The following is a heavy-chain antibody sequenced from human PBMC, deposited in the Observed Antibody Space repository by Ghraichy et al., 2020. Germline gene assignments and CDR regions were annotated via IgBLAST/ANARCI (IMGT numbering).Heavy chain of an antibody. CDR1: GGSISSGSYY. V-gene: IGHV4-61*02. CDR2: IYTSGST. D-gene: IGHD2-15*01. J-gene: IGHJ5*02. CDR3: GRSGDIVVVVAATPGPNWFDP. Sequence: SETLSLTCTVSGGSISSGSYYWSWIRQPAGKGLEWIGRIYTSGSTNYNPSLKSRVTISVDTSKNQFSLKLSSVTAADTAVYYCGRSGDIVVVVAATPGPNWFDPWGQGTLVTVSS.